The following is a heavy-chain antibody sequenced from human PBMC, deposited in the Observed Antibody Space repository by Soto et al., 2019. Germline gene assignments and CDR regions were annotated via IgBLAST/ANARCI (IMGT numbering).Heavy chain of an antibody. D-gene: IGHD6-6*01. J-gene: IGHJ6*02. CDR2: TYYRSKWYN. Sequence: SPTLPLPCAISGDSVSINSAAWNWISQSPSRGLEWLGRTYYRSKWYNDYAVSVKSRITINPDTSKNQFSLQLNSVTPEDTVVYYCARGMSAHGMDVWGQGTTVTVSS. CDR1: GDSVSINSAA. CDR3: ARGMSAHGMDV. V-gene: IGHV6-1*01.